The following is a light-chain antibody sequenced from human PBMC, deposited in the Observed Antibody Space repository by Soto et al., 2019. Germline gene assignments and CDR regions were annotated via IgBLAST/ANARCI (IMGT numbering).Light chain of an antibody. Sequence: DIQMTQSPSSLSASVGDRVTITCRASQTISTYLNWYQQKPGKAPKLLMYDASSLESGVPSRFSGSGSGTEFTLTISSLQPDDFATYYCQQYSSFSRTFGQGTKVEIK. J-gene: IGKJ1*01. V-gene: IGKV1-5*01. CDR3: QQYSSFSRT. CDR1: QTISTY. CDR2: DAS.